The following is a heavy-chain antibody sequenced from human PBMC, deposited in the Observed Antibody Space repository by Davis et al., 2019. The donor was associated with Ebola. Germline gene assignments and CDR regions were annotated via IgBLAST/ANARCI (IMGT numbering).Heavy chain of an antibody. J-gene: IGHJ4*02. V-gene: IGHV1-8*01. D-gene: IGHD3-3*01. Sequence: ASVKVSCKASGYTFTSSDITWVRQAPGQGLEWMGWMTPNSGNTGYAQKFQGRVTMTRNTSISTAYMELSSLRSEDTAVYYCARGVTYYDFWSGYGNTVHFDYWGQGTLVTVSS. CDR2: MTPNSGNT. CDR3: ARGVTYYDFWSGYGNTVHFDY. CDR1: GYTFTSSD.